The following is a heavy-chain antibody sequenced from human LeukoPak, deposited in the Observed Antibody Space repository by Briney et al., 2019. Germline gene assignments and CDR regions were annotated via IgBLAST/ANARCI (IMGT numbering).Heavy chain of an antibody. CDR1: GFTFSSYW. J-gene: IGHJ4*02. CDR3: ARDRWGGPTVNYFDY. Sequence: GGSLRLSCAASGFTFSSYWMSWVRQAPGGGLEWVANIKYDGSETYYVDSVKGRFTISRDNAKNSLQMNINSLRAEDTAVYYCARDRWGGPTVNYFDYWGQGTLVTVSS. D-gene: IGHD4-17*01. CDR2: IKYDGSET. V-gene: IGHV3-7*01.